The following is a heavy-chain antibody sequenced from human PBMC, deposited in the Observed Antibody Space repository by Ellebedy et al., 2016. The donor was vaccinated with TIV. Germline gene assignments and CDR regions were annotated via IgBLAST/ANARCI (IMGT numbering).Heavy chain of an antibody. J-gene: IGHJ2*01. CDR3: ARGNFQDVDLDHWYFDL. CDR2: SNNRGST. CDR1: GGSLSGHS. V-gene: IGHV4-34*01. D-gene: IGHD2/OR15-2a*01. Sequence: SETLSLTCAVYGGSLSGHSWSWVRQPPGKGLEWIGESNNRGSTTYNQSLRSRVTISIDTSKHQFSLRLSAVTAADTAVYYCARGNFQDVDLDHWYFDLWGRGTLVTVSS.